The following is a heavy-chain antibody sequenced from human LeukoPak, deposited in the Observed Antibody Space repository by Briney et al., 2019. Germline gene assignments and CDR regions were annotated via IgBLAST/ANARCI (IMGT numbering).Heavy chain of an antibody. J-gene: IGHJ4*02. V-gene: IGHV3-15*01. D-gene: IGHD3-10*01. CDR1: GFTFSNAW. Sequence: GGSLRLSCAASGFTFSNAWMNWVRQAPGKGLEWVGRIKTKTEGGTTDYAAPVKDRFTISRDDSKNTVYLQMNSLKTEDTAVYYCASYGSGSHDYWGQGSLVTVSS. CDR2: IKTKTEGGTT. CDR3: ASYGSGSHDY.